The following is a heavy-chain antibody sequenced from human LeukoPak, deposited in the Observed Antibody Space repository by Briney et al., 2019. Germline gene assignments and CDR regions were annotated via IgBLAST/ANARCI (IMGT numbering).Heavy chain of an antibody. V-gene: IGHV3-48*03. Sequence: GGSLRLSCAASGFTFSSYEMNWVRQAPGKGLEWVSYISCSGATIYYADSVKGRFTISRDNAKNSLYLQMNSLRAEDTAVYYCARDVVGLGYSDYWGQGTLVTVSS. J-gene: IGHJ4*02. CDR1: GFTFSSYE. CDR2: ISCSGATI. D-gene: IGHD2-21*01. CDR3: ARDVVGLGYSDY.